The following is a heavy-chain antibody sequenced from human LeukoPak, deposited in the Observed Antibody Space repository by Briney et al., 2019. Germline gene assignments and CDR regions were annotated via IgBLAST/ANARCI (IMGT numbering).Heavy chain of an antibody. V-gene: IGHV1-24*01. D-gene: IGHD2-15*01. CDR2: FDPEDGET. CDR3: ATPYCSGGSCYVFDY. J-gene: IGHJ4*02. Sequence: ASVKVSCKVSGYTLTELSMHWVRRAPGKALEWMGGFDPEDGETIYAQKFQGRVTMTEDTSTDTAYMELSSLRSEDTAVCYCATPYCSGGSCYVFDYWGQGTLVTVSS. CDR1: GYTLTELS.